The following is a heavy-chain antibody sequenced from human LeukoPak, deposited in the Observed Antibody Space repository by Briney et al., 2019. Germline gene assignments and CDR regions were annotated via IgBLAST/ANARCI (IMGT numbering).Heavy chain of an antibody. CDR3: ARAPRGYDHFYY. D-gene: IGHD1-1*01. CDR1: GFTFSSYV. J-gene: IGHJ4*02. CDR2: IWYDGSNK. Sequence: GESLRLSCAASGFTFSSYVMHWVRQAPGKALEWVAVIWYDGSNKYYADSVKGRFTISRDNSKNTLYLQMNSLRAEDTAVYYCARAPRGYDHFYYWGQGTLVTVSS. V-gene: IGHV3-33*01.